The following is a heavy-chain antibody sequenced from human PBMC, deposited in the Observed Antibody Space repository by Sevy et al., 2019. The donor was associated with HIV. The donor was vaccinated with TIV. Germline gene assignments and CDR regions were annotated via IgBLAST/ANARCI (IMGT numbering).Heavy chain of an antibody. CDR2: ISASGGST. D-gene: IGHD3-10*01. V-gene: IGHV3-23*01. CDR3: AKGYGSGSPPDY. CDR1: GFIFNSYA. J-gene: IGHJ4*02. Sequence: GGSLRLSCAASGFIFNSYAMSWVRQAPWKGLKWVSSISASGGSTYYGDSMKGRITISRDNFKNTLYLEMNSLRAEDTAVYYCAKGYGSGSPPDYWGQGTLVTVSS.